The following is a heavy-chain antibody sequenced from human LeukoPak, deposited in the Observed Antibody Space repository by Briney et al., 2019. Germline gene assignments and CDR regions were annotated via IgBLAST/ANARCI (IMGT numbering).Heavy chain of an antibody. J-gene: IGHJ4*02. D-gene: IGHD2-15*01. CDR2: IYYSGST. CDR3: ASTRKTTGGGAAFLLGN. CDR1: GDSISSRGYY. Sequence: SETLSLTCTVSGDSISSRGYYWSWIRQHPGKGLEWIGYIYYSGSTYYNPSLKSRLTLSVDTSKNRFSLKVNSVTAADTAVYYCASTRKTTGGGAAFLLGNWGQGTQVTVSS. V-gene: IGHV4-31*03.